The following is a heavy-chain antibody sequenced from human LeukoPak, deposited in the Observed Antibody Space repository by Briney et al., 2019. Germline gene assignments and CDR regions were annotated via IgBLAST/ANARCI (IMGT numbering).Heavy chain of an antibody. Sequence: ASVKVSCKASGGTFSSYAISWVRQAPGQGLEWMGGIIPIFGTANYAQKFQGRVTITRNTSISTAYMELSSLRSEDTAVYYCARVNFWSGYYDPYYYYYYMDVWGKGTTVTVSS. CDR1: GGTFSSYA. D-gene: IGHD3-3*01. CDR3: ARVNFWSGYYDPYYYYYYMDV. J-gene: IGHJ6*03. V-gene: IGHV1-69*05. CDR2: IIPIFGTA.